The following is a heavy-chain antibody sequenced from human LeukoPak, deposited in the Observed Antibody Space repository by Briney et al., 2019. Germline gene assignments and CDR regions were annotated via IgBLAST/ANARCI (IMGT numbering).Heavy chain of an antibody. D-gene: IGHD3-22*01. CDR3: ARTPYDSSGYFPF. CDR1: GASISSGCSD. V-gene: IGHV4-61*02. Sequence: PSQSLSLTCPVAGASISSGCSDWSWLRQPAGKGLEWFGRIYTSGSTNYNPSLKSRVTISVDTSKNQFSLKLSSVTAADTAVYYCARTPYDSSGYFPFWGQRTLVTVSS. CDR2: IYTSGST. J-gene: IGHJ4*02.